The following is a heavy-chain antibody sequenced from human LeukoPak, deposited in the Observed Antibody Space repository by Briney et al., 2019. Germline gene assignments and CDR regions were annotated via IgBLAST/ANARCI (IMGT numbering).Heavy chain of an antibody. CDR2: ISSSSSSI. CDR1: GFTFSSYS. D-gene: IGHD5-18*01. V-gene: IGHV3-21*01. CDR3: ARVGGYNYGPGTFDI. Sequence: GGSLRLSCAASGFTFSSYSMNWVRQAPGKGLEWVSCISSSSSSISYADSVKGRFTISRDNAKNSLYLQTNSLRAEDTAVYYCARVGGYNYGPGTFDIWGQGTMVTVSS. J-gene: IGHJ3*02.